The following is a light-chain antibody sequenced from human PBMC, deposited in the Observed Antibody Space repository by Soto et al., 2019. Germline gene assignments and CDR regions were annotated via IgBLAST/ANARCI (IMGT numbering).Light chain of an antibody. V-gene: IGKV3-20*01. J-gene: IGKJ5*01. CDR3: QQYGSSPFT. Sequence: IVLTQAPGTLALYPGEGATLCCRPSQSLSSNYLAWYQQKPGQAPRLLIYGASSRATGIPARFSGSGSGTDFTPTISSLEPEDFAVDYCQQYGSSPFTGGQGTRVAIK. CDR2: GAS. CDR1: QSLSSNY.